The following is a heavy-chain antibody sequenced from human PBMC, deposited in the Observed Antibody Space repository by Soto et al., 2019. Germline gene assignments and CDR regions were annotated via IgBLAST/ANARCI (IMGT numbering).Heavy chain of an antibody. CDR1: GGSIRSYY. D-gene: IGHD1-26*01. CDR2: IYTSGST. CDR3: AREGASGFGMDV. J-gene: IGHJ6*02. V-gene: IGHV4-4*07. Sequence: LSLTCNVSGGSIRSYYWSWVRQPAGKPLEWIGRIYTSGSTNYNPSLKSRVSMSVDTSKNQFSLEVTSVTAADTAVYYCAREGASGFGMDVWGQGTTVTVSS.